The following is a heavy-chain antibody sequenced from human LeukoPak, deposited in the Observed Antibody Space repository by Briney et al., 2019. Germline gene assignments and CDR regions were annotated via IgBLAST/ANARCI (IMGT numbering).Heavy chain of an antibody. CDR3: VRAHVGAGLAFDI. CDR2: ISIAGDT. Sequence: PGGSLRLSCAASGFSFSSYDMHWVRQAAGKGLEWASAISIAGDTYYPDSVKGRFTISRENAKNSLYLQMNSLTAGDTAVYYCVRAHVGAGLAFDIWGQGTMVTVSS. J-gene: IGHJ3*02. V-gene: IGHV3-13*01. D-gene: IGHD1-26*01. CDR1: GFSFSSYD.